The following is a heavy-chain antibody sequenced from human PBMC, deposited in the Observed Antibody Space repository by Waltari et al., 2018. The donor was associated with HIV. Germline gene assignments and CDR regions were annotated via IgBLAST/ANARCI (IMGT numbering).Heavy chain of an antibody. CDR3: AKESMAGLYYYYGMDV. D-gene: IGHD6-19*01. V-gene: IGHV3-9*01. CDR2: ISWNSGSI. Sequence: EVHLVESGGGLVQPGRSLRLSCAASGFTFDDYAMHWVRQGPGKGVEWVLGISWNSGSIGYADSVKGRFTISRDNAKNSLYLQMNSLRDEDTALYYCAKESMAGLYYYYGMDVWGQGTTVTVSS. CDR1: GFTFDDYA. J-gene: IGHJ6*02.